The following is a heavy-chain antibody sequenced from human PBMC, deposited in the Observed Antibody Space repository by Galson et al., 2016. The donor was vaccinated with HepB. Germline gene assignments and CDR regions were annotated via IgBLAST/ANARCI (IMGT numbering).Heavy chain of an antibody. Sequence: SLSLSCAAWKITMSKYWMSWVRQAPGGGVEWVANIKQDESETYYVDSVKGRFVISRDNDKNSVYLEMNNVRAEDTAVYYCARVCRDCGDSGYRPFDSWGQGTLVTVSS. J-gene: IGHJ4*02. V-gene: IGHV3-7*01. CDR3: ARVCRDCGDSGYRPFDS. D-gene: IGHD2-21*01. CDR1: KITMSKYW. CDR2: IKQDESET.